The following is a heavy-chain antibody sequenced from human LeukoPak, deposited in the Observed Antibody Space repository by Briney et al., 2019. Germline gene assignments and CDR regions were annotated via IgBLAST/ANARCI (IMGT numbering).Heavy chain of an antibody. CDR1: GGSFSGYY. V-gene: IGHV4-34*01. CDR2: INHSGST. J-gene: IGHJ3*02. CDR3: ARDVVVSGAFDI. D-gene: IGHD2-15*01. Sequence: SETLSLTCAVYGGSFSGYYWSWIRQPPGKGLEWIGEINHSGSTNYNPSLKSRVTISVDTSKNQFSLKLSSVTAADTAVYYCARDVVVSGAFDIWGQGTMVTVSS.